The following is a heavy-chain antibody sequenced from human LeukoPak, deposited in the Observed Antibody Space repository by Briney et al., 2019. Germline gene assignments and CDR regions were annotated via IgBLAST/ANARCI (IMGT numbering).Heavy chain of an antibody. CDR1: GFSLSTSGMC. CDR2: IDWDDDK. CDR3: ARIEAARGGFDY. J-gene: IGHJ4*02. Sequence: SGPTLVNPTQTLTLTCTFSGFSLSTSGMCVSWVRQPPGKALEWLALIDWDDDKYYSTSLKTRLTISKDASKNQVVLTMTNMDPVDTATYYCARIEAARGGFDYWGQGTLVTVSS. D-gene: IGHD6-13*01. V-gene: IGHV2-70*20.